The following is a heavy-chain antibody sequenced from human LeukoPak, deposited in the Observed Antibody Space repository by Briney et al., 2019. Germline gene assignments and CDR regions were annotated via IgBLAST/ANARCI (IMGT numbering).Heavy chain of an antibody. J-gene: IGHJ4*02. V-gene: IGHV4-38-2*01. CDR3: ARDTAMAVDY. CDR1: GYSISSGYY. D-gene: IGHD5-18*01. CDR2: IYHSGST. Sequence: KPSETLSLTCAVSGYSISSGYYWGWIRQPPGKGLEWIGSIYHSGSTCYNPSLKSRVTISVDTSKNQFSLKLSSVTAADTAVYYCARDTAMAVDYWGQGTLVTVSS.